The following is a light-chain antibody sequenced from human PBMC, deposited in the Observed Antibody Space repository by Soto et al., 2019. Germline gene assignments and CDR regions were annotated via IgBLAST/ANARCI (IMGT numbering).Light chain of an antibody. CDR2: GTS. Sequence: EIVLTQSPGTLSLSPGERATLSCRASQSVSSSYLAWYQQKPGQAPRLLIYGTSSRATGIPDRFSGSGSGAYFTLAIIRLEHEDSAVYYCHQYAASPPWTFGQGTKVEIK. CDR1: QSVSSSY. CDR3: HQYAASPPWT. V-gene: IGKV3-20*01. J-gene: IGKJ1*01.